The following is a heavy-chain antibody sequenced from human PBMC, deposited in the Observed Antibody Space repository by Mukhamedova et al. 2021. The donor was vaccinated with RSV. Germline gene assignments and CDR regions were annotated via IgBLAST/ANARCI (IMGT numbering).Heavy chain of an antibody. D-gene: IGHD2-21*01. CDR3: ARLRRVEIATYFDY. Sequence: GTNYNPSLKSRVTISVDTSKNQFSLKLSSVTAADTAVYYCARLRRVEIATYFDYWGQGTLVTDSS. V-gene: IGHV4-61*07. CDR2: GT. J-gene: IGHJ4*02.